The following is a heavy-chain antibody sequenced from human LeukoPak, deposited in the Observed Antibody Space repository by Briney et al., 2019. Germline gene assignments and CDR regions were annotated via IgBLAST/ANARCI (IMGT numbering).Heavy chain of an antibody. V-gene: IGHV3-23*01. CDR2: VRGNGDST. Sequence: GGSLRLSCAASGFTFSSFAMHWVRQAPGKGLEWVAVVRGNGDSTHYADSVKGRFTISRDNSKNTLYLQMNSLRDEDTAVYYCAKGFFGTGSFPHNFDYWGQGTLVTVSS. CDR3: AKGFFGTGSFPHNFDY. J-gene: IGHJ4*02. CDR1: GFTFSSFA. D-gene: IGHD3-10*01.